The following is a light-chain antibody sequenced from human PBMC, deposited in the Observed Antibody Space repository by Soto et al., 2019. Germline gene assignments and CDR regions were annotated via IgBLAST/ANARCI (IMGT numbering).Light chain of an antibody. Sequence: QSALTQPASVSGSPGQSINISCIGTSSDIGNYTYVSWYQQFPGKAPELMMYEVSNRPSGVSTRFSGSKSGNTASLTISGLQAEDEADYYCSSYTSSSTNVFGTGTKLTV. CDR1: SSDIGNYTY. CDR2: EVS. J-gene: IGLJ1*01. CDR3: SSYTSSSTNV. V-gene: IGLV2-14*01.